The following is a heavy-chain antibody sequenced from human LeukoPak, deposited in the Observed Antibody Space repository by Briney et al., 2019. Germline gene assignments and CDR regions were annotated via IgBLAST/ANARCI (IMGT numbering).Heavy chain of an antibody. J-gene: IGHJ4*02. V-gene: IGHV1-69*04. CDR2: IIPILGIA. D-gene: IGHD6-13*01. Sequence: GASVKVSCKASGYTFTSYYMHWVRQAPGQGLEWMGRIIPILGIANYAQKFQGRVTITADKSTSTAYMELSSLRSEDTAVYYCARDHWGAAAGYKNYFDYWGQGTLVTVSS. CDR1: GYTFTSYY. CDR3: ARDHWGAAAGYKNYFDY.